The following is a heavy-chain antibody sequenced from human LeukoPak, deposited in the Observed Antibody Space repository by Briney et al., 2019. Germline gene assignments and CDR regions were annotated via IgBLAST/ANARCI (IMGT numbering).Heavy chain of an antibody. D-gene: IGHD4-17*01. CDR3: AKGLYRRVTTVTTSWFDP. CDR2: IWYDGSNK. V-gene: IGHV3-33*06. CDR1: GFTFSSYG. Sequence: GGSLRLSCAASGFTFSSYGMHWVRQAPGTGLEWVAVIWYDGSNKDYADSVKGPFTISRDNSTNPLYLQMNSLRAEDTAVYYCAKGLYRRVTTVTTSWFDPWGQGTLVTVSS. J-gene: IGHJ5*02.